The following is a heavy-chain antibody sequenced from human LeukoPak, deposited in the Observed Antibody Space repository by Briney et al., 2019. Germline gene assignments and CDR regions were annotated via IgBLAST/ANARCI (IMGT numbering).Heavy chain of an antibody. CDR3: ARQWGATSYGMDV. J-gene: IGHJ6*02. Sequence: TETLSLTCTVSGGFISSYYWSWIRQPPGKGLEWIGYIYYSGSTNYNPSLKSRVTISVDTSKNQFSLKLGSVTAADTAVYYCARQWGATSYGMDVWGQGTTVTVSS. D-gene: IGHD1-26*01. V-gene: IGHV4-59*08. CDR2: IYYSGST. CDR1: GGFISSYY.